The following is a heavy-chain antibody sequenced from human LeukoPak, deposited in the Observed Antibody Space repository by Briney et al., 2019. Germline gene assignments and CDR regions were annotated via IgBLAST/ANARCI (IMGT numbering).Heavy chain of an antibody. CDR3: ASGKETSMAQGY. CDR2: IYSGGSI. V-gene: IGHV3-53*01. Sequence: GGSLRLSCAVSGFTVSSNYMTWVRQAPGKGLEWVSVIYSGGSIYYADSVKGRFTIARDISKNTVDLQLNSLRAEDTAVYYCASGKETSMAQGYWGQGTLVTVSS. J-gene: IGHJ4*02. CDR1: GFTVSSNY. D-gene: IGHD5-18*01.